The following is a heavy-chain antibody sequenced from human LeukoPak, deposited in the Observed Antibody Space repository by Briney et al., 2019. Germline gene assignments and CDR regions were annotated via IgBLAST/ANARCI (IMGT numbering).Heavy chain of an antibody. CDR1: GGSFSGYY. D-gene: IGHD6-19*01. CDR2: INHSGST. CDR3: ASPAVAGTPADY. J-gene: IGHJ4*02. Sequence: SETLSLTCAVYGGSFSGYYWSWIRQPPGKGLEWIGEINHSGSTNYNPSLKSRVTISVDTSKNQFSLKLCSVTAADTAVYYCASPAVAGTPADYWGQGTLVTVSS. V-gene: IGHV4-34*01.